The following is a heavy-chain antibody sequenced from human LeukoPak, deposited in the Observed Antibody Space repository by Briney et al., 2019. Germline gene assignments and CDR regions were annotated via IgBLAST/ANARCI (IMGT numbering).Heavy chain of an antibody. D-gene: IGHD1-1*01. V-gene: IGHV4-39*01. CDR1: GGSISSSDYY. Sequence: SETLSLTCTVSGGSISSSDYYWGWVRQPPGRGLEWIGSIYYTGRTYYNPSLKSRVTLSVDTSKNQFSLKLTSVTAADTAVYYCARQQKRDPFFDYWGQGTLVTVSS. CDR3: ARQQKRDPFFDY. J-gene: IGHJ4*02. CDR2: IYYTGRT.